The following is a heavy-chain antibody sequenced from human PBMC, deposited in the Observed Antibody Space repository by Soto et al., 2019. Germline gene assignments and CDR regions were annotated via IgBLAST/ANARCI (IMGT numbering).Heavy chain of an antibody. CDR2: IYYSGST. CDR1: GGSISSYY. V-gene: IGHV4-59*01. D-gene: IGHD1-1*01. CDR3: ARALLELEEEASNYYYYYYMDG. Sequence: PSETLSLTCTVSGGSISSYYWSWIRQPPGKGLEWIGYIYYSGSTNYNPSLKSRVTISVDTSKNQFSLKLSSVTAADTAVYYCARALLELEEEASNYYYYYYMDGWGKGTTVTVSS. J-gene: IGHJ6*03.